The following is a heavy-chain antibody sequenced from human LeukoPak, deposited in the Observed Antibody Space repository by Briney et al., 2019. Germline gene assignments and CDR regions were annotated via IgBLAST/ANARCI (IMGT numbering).Heavy chain of an antibody. CDR2: IIPILGIA. CDR3: ARDTHIVVVPAAIHSWFDP. CDR1: GGTFSSYT. V-gene: IGHV1-69*04. Sequence: SVKVSCKASGGTFSSYTISRVRQAPGQGLEWMGRIIPILGIANYAQKFQGRVTITADKSTSTAYMELSSLRSEDTAVYYCARDTHIVVVPAAIHSWFDPWGQGTLVTVSS. J-gene: IGHJ5*02. D-gene: IGHD2-2*02.